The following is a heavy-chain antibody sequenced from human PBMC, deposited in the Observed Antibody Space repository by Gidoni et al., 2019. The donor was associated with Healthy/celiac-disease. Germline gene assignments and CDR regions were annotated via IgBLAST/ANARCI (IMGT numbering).Heavy chain of an antibody. V-gene: IGHV3-64D*09. CDR2: ISSNGGST. CDR1: GFTFSSYA. CDR3: VKDHHPFGGYSSGWPFDY. Sequence: EVQLVESGGGLVQPGGSLRLSCSASGFTFSSYAMHWVRQAPGKGLEYVSAISSNGGSTYYADSVKGRFTISRDNSKNTLYLQMSSLRAEDTTVYYCVKDHHPFGGYSSGWPFDYWGQGTLVTVSS. D-gene: IGHD6-19*01. J-gene: IGHJ4*02.